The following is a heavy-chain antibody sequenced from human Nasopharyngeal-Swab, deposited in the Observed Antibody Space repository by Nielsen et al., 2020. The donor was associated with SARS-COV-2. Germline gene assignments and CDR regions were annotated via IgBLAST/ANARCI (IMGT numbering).Heavy chain of an antibody. CDR1: GYTFTSYY. D-gene: IGHD6-13*01. V-gene: IGHV1-46*01. Sequence: ASVKVSCKASGYTFTSYYMHWVRQAPGQGLEWMGIINPSGGSTSYAQKFQGRVTMTRDTSTSTVYMELSSLRSEDTAVYYCARRRSVAAAGYNWFDPWGQGTLVTVSS. J-gene: IGHJ5*02. CDR2: INPSGGST. CDR3: ARRRSVAAAGYNWFDP.